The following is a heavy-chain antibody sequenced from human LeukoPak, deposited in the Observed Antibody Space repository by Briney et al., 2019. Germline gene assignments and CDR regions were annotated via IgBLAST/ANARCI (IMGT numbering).Heavy chain of an antibody. V-gene: IGHV1-2*02. CDR1: GYTFTRYY. CDR2: INPNSGGT. J-gene: IGHJ4*02. CDR3: ARESTYYDILTGYYNVGQVDY. Sequence: SVKVSCKPSGYTFTRYYMHWVGQAPGQGLEWMGWINPNSGGTNYAQKFQGRVTMTRDTSISTAYMELSRLRSDDTAVYYCARESTYYDILTGYYNVGQVDYWGQGTLVTVSS. D-gene: IGHD3-9*01.